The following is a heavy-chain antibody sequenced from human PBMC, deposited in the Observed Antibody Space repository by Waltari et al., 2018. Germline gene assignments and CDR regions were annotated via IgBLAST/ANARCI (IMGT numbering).Heavy chain of an antibody. CDR3: AHRPTYSSGWYNWFDP. CDR1: GFSLSTSVVG. J-gene: IGHJ5*02. Sequence: QITLKESGPTLVKPTQTLTLTCTFSGFSLSTSVVGVGWIRQPPGKALEWLALIFWDDDKRYSPSLKSRLTITKDTSKNQVVLTMTNMDPVDTATYYCAHRPTYSSGWYNWFDPWGQGTLVTVSS. CDR2: IFWDDDK. D-gene: IGHD6-19*01. V-gene: IGHV2-5*02.